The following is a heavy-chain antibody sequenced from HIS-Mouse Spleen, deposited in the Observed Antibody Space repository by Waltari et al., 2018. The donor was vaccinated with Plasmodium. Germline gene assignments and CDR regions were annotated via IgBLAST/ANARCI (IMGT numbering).Heavy chain of an antibody. Sequence: QVQLQESGPGLVKPSETLSLTCTVSGGSISSYYWSWIRQPAGKGLEWIGRIYTSGSTNYNPSLKGRVTMSVDTSKNQLSLKLSSVTAADTAVYYCARGPAAAGNWRHYGMDVWGQGTTVTVSS. V-gene: IGHV4-4*07. CDR2: IYTSGST. CDR3: ARGPAAAGNWRHYGMDV. J-gene: IGHJ6*02. D-gene: IGHD6-13*01. CDR1: GGSISSYY.